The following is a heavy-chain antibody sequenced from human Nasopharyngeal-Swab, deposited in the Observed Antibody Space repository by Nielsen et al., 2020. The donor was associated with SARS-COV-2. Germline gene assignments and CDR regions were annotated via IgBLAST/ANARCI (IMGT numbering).Heavy chain of an antibody. V-gene: IGHV3-74*01. CDR3: ASDLSGRDDF. J-gene: IGHJ4*02. CDR2: TDEYGTTI. Sequence: GESLKISCVASVFPFSNYWMHWVRQAPGKGLVWVSRTDEYGTTINYADSVKGRFAISRDNAKNTLYLQMNSLRADDTAMYYCASDLSGRDDFWGQGTLVTVAS. D-gene: IGHD6-19*01. CDR1: VFPFSNYW.